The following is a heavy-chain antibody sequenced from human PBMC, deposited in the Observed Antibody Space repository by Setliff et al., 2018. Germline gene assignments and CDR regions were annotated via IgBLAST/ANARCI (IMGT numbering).Heavy chain of an antibody. J-gene: IGHJ6*02. CDR3: AREDGTYYNFWSGYSTTPYYGMDV. Sequence: ASVKVSCKVSGGTFSSYAISWVRQAPGQGLEWMGRIIPIFGTANYAQKFQGRVTITADESTSTAYMELSSLRSEDTAVYYCAREDGTYYNFWSGYSTTPYYGMDVWGQGTTVTVSS. CDR2: IIPIFGTA. CDR1: GGTFSSYA. D-gene: IGHD3-3*01. V-gene: IGHV1-69*13.